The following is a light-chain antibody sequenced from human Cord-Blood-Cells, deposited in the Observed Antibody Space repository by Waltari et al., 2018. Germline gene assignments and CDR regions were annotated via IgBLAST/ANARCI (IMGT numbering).Light chain of an antibody. CDR1: SSDVGGYNY. CDR3: CSYAGSYTWV. CDR2: AVS. V-gene: IGLV2-11*01. J-gene: IGLJ3*02. Sequence: QSALTQPRSVSRSPGQSVTISCTGTSSDVGGYNYVSWYQQHPGKAPKLIIYAVSKRHSGVPDRFSGSKSGNTASLTISGLQAEDEADYYCCSYAGSYTWVFGGGTKLTVL.